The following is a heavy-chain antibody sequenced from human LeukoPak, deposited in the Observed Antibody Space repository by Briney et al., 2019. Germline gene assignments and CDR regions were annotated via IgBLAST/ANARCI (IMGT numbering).Heavy chain of an antibody. V-gene: IGHV3-7*01. Sequence: GRSLRLSCAASGFTFSSYWMSWVRQAPGKGLEWVANIKQDGSEKYYVDSVKGRFTISRDNAKNSLYLQMNSLRAEDTAVYYCARARIAAAARTRKYYYYYYMDVWGKGTTVTVSS. CDR2: IKQDGSEK. CDR3: ARARIAAAARTRKYYYYYYMDV. CDR1: GFTFSSYW. D-gene: IGHD6-13*01. J-gene: IGHJ6*03.